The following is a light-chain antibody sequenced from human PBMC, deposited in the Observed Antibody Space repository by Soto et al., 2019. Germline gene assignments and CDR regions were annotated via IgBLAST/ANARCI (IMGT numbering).Light chain of an antibody. CDR2: GNN. CDR3: EAWDDSLNGYV. Sequence: QSVLTQPPSASGTPGQTVTISCSGSNSNIGTNPVNWYQQFPGTAPTVLIFGNNQRPSGVPDRFSGSKSGTSASLAMSGLQSEDEADYFCEAWDDSLNGYVFGTGTKVTVL. V-gene: IGLV1-44*01. J-gene: IGLJ1*01. CDR1: NSNIGTNP.